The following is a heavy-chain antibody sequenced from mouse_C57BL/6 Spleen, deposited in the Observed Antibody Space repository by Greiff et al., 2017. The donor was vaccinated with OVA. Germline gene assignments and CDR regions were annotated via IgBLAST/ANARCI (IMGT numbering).Heavy chain of an antibody. V-gene: IGHV5-16*01. CDR3: ARGGDGSSYGWYFGV. J-gene: IGHJ1*03. Sequence: EVMLVESEGGLVQPGSSMTLSCTASGFTFSDYYMAWVRQVPDKGLEWVANINYDGSSTYYLDSLKSRFIISRDNAKNILYLQMSSLKSEDTATYYCARGGDGSSYGWYFGVWGTGTTVTVAS. D-gene: IGHD1-1*01. CDR2: INYDGSST. CDR1: GFTFSDYY.